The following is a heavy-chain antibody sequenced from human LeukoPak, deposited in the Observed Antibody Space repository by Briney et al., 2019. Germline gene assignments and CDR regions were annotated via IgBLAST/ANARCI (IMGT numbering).Heavy chain of an antibody. D-gene: IGHD3-22*01. CDR1: GFTFDDYA. CDR2: ISWNSGSI. V-gene: IGHV3-9*01. CDR3: AKDTKDYDSSVDLAN. J-gene: IGHJ4*02. Sequence: GGSLRLSCAASGFTFDDYAMHWVRHAPGKGLEWVSGISWNSGSIGYADSVKGRFTISRDNAKNSLYLQMNGLRAEDTALYYCAKDTKDYDSSVDLANWGQGTLVTVSS.